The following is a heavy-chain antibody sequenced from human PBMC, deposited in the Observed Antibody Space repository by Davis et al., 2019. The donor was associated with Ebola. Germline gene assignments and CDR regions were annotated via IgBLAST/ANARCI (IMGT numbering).Heavy chain of an antibody. CDR3: VSAKGGGVLLPADH. CDR1: GLSFDNYY. J-gene: IGHJ4*02. CDR2: ISPSGNTI. Sequence: GESLKISCAASGLSFDNYYMGWIRQAPGKGLEWLSYISPSGNTIHYADSVKGRVTISRDNAKNSLYLQMPSLRAEDTALYYCVSAKGGGVLLPADHWGQGTLVTVSS. V-gene: IGHV3-11*01. D-gene: IGHD3-16*01.